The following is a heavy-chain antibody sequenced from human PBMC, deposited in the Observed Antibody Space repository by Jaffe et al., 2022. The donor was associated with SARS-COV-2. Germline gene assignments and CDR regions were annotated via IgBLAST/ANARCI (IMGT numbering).Heavy chain of an antibody. J-gene: IGHJ5*02. Sequence: EVQLVESGGGLAQPGRPLRLSCIGSGFAFGDYAMSWFRQAPGKGLEWVGFIRNKAYGGTTEYAASVKGRFSISRDDSKSIAYLQMNSLKTEDTAVYFCTPSMDMPAYYGGRFDPWGRGTLVTVSS. CDR3: TPSMDMPAYYGGRFDP. D-gene: IGHD2-21*01. CDR2: IRNKAYGGTT. CDR1: GFAFGDYA. V-gene: IGHV3-49*03.